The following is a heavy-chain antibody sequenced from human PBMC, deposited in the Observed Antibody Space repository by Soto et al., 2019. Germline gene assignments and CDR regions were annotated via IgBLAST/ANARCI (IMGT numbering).Heavy chain of an antibody. Sequence: GGSLRLSCAASGFTFSSYGIHWVRQAPGKGLEWVAVISFDGSNTYYADSVKGRFTISRDNSKNTLYLQMNSPRAEDTAVYYCAKDAANYVPKAYYYYYGLDVWGQGTTVTVSS. CDR2: ISFDGSNT. J-gene: IGHJ6*02. V-gene: IGHV3-30*18. D-gene: IGHD4-4*01. CDR3: AKDAANYVPKAYYYYYGLDV. CDR1: GFTFSSYG.